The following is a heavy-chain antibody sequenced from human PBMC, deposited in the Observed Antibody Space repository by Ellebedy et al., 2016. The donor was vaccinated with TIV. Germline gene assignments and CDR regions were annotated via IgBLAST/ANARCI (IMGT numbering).Heavy chain of an antibody. J-gene: IGHJ4*02. CDR3: ARYFDWLSLMHYFDY. V-gene: IGHV3-23*01. CDR1: GFSFSSYA. D-gene: IGHD3-9*01. CDR2: IDHGGGNT. Sequence: GESLKISCAASGFSFSSYAMTWVRQAPGKGLEWVSSIDHGGGNTYYADSVKGRFTISRDNSKNTLYLQVDSLRAEDTAVYYCARYFDWLSLMHYFDYWGQGTLVTVSS.